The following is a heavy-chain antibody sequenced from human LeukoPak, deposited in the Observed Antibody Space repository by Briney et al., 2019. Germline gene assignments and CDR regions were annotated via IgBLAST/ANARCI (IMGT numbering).Heavy chain of an antibody. Sequence: SETLSLTCTVSGVSISSYYWSWIRQPPGKGLEWIGYIHYSGTTSYNSSLKSRVTISVDTSKNQFSLKLSSVTAADTAVYYCARGSLSSSWYLYDYWGQRTLVTVSS. CDR1: GVSISSYY. V-gene: IGHV4-59*01. CDR2: IHYSGTT. CDR3: ARGSLSSSWYLYDY. J-gene: IGHJ4*01. D-gene: IGHD6-13*01.